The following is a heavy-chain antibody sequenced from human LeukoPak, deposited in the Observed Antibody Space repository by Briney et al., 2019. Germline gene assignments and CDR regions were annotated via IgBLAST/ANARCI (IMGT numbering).Heavy chain of an antibody. D-gene: IGHD3-10*01. Sequence: SVKVSCKASGGTFSSYAISLVRQAPGQGLEWMGRIIPIFGTANYAQKFQGRVTITTDESTSTAYMELSSLRSEDTAVYYCARDADYGSGSYSSDYWGQGTLVTVSS. CDR1: GGTFSSYA. V-gene: IGHV1-69*05. J-gene: IGHJ4*02. CDR2: IIPIFGTA. CDR3: ARDADYGSGSYSSDY.